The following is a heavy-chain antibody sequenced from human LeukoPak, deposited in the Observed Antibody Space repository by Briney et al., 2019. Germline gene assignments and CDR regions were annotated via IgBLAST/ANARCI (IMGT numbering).Heavy chain of an antibody. CDR1: GGSISSSSYY. Sequence: SETLSLTCTVSGGSISSSSYYWDWIRQPPGKGLEWIGAIYYSGNTNYNPSLKSRVTISVDTSKNQFSLKLSSVTAADTAVYYCARHRIPAALASAFDYWGQGTLVTASS. CDR3: ARHRIPAALASAFDY. D-gene: IGHD2-2*01. CDR2: IYYSGNT. J-gene: IGHJ4*02. V-gene: IGHV4-39*01.